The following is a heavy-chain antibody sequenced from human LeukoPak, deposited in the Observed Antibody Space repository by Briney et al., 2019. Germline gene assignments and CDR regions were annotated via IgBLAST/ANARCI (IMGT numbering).Heavy chain of an antibody. CDR3: ARDSTGYWYFDL. D-gene: IGHD3-3*02. J-gene: IGHJ2*01. V-gene: IGHV3-53*01. Sequence: PGGSLRLSCAASGFTFSDYYMSWIRQAPGKGLEWVSVFHSGGDTHYADSVKGRFTISRDNSKNTLYLQMNSLRAEDTAVYYCARDSTGYWYFDLWGRGTLVSVSS. CDR2: FHSGGDT. CDR1: GFTFSDYY.